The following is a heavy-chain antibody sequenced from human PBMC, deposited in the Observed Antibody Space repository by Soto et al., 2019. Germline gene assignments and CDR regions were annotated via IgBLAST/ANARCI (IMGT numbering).Heavy chain of an antibody. Sequence: PGESLKISCKASGYSFTSYWIGWVRQMPGKGLEWMAIIKPGDSDTRYSPSFQGQVTISADESITTAYLQWSSLKASDTAIYYCARQRGVEMGDWCQGTLVTVSS. CDR1: GYSFTSYW. CDR2: IKPGDSDT. D-gene: IGHD3-16*01. V-gene: IGHV5-51*01. CDR3: ARQRGVEMGD. J-gene: IGHJ4*02.